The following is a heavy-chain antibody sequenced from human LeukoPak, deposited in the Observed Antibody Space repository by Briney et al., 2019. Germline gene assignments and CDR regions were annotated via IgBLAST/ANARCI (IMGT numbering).Heavy chain of an antibody. Sequence: ASVKVSCKAFGYTFIGYYIHWVRQAPGQGLEWMGWINPNSGGTNYAQKFQGRVTMTRDTSISTAYMELSRLRSDDTAVYYCARVPANTATTNFDHWGQGTLVTVSS. CDR3: ARVPANTATTNFDH. V-gene: IGHV1-2*02. D-gene: IGHD4-17*01. CDR1: GYTFIGYY. CDR2: INPNSGGT. J-gene: IGHJ4*02.